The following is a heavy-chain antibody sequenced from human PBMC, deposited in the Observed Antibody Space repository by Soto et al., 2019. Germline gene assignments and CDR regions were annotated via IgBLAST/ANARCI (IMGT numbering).Heavy chain of an antibody. Sequence: QLQLQESGPGLVKPSQTLSLTCTVSGGSISSGDSYWTWLRQPPGKGLEWLGYIHFSGSTYYNPSLKSRVTISVDTSRTQFSLKLSSVTSADTAVYYCARAGSLGYGYFDVWGRGPMVTFSS. D-gene: IGHD1-26*01. CDR1: GGSISSGDSY. J-gene: IGHJ2*01. CDR3: ARAGSLGYGYFDV. CDR2: IHFSGST. V-gene: IGHV4-30-4*01.